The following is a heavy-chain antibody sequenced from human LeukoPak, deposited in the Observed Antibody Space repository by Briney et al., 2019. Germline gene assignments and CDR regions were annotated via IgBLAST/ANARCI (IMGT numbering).Heavy chain of an antibody. Sequence: GGSLRLSCAASGFTFSSYGMHWVRQAPGKGLEWVAVISYDGSNKYYADSVKGRFTISRDNSKNTLYLQMNSLRAEDTAVYYCASQLYYDSSGYYHNSPFDYWGQGTLVTVSS. CDR1: GFTFSSYG. D-gene: IGHD3-22*01. J-gene: IGHJ4*02. CDR2: ISYDGSNK. CDR3: ASQLYYDSSGYYHNSPFDY. V-gene: IGHV3-30*03.